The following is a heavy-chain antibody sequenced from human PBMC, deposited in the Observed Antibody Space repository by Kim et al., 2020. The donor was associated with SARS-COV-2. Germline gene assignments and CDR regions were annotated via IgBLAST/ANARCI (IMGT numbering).Heavy chain of an antibody. D-gene: IGHD4-17*01. V-gene: IGHV3-33*01. Sequence: GGSLRLSCAASGFTFSSYGIHWVRQAPGKGLEWVAVIWYDGSNKNYADSVKGRFTISRDNSKNTLYLQMNSLRAEDTAVYYCARVVRSYGDSIYYYYYGMDVWGQGTTVTVSS. CDR3: ARVVRSYGDSIYYYYYGMDV. CDR2: IWYDGSNK. J-gene: IGHJ6*02. CDR1: GFTFSSYG.